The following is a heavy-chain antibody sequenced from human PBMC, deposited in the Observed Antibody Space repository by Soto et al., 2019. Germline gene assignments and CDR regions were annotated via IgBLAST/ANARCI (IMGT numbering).Heavy chain of an antibody. CDR2: IRSKAYSYAT. Sequence: GESLKISCVASGFTFSGSAMHWVRQDSGKGLEWVGRIRSKAYSYATAYAASVKGRFTISRDDSKNTAYLQMNSLTTEDTAVYYCTRLHGSGSDYYYYGMDVWGQGTTVTVSS. CDR1: GFTFSGSA. D-gene: IGHD3-10*01. CDR3: TRLHGSGSDYYYYGMDV. J-gene: IGHJ6*02. V-gene: IGHV3-73*01.